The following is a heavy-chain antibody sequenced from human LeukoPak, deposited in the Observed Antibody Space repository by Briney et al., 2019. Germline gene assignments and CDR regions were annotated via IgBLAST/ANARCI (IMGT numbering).Heavy chain of an antibody. CDR1: GGTFSSYA. V-gene: IGHV1-69*13. CDR2: IIPIFGTA. CDR3: ARDQVELLPPQYYYYGMDV. J-gene: IGHJ6*02. D-gene: IGHD3-10*01. Sequence: SVKVSCKASGGTFSSYAISWVRQAPGQGLEWMGGIIPIFGTANYAQKFQGRVTITADESTSTAYMELNSLRSEDTAVYYCARDQVELLPPQYYYYGMDVWGQGTTVTVSS.